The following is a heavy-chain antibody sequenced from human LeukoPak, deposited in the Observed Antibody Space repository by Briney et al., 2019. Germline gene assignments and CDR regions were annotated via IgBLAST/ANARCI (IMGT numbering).Heavy chain of an antibody. J-gene: IGHJ1*01. Sequence: GESLKISCKASGYSFTSHWIGWVRQVPGKGLEWMGIIDPSDSETRYTPSFQGRVTISADKSLTTAYLQWNSLKASDTAMYYCARQTAMGRSGDYWGQGTLVTVSS. V-gene: IGHV5-51*01. CDR3: ARQTAMGRSGDY. D-gene: IGHD5-18*01. CDR1: GYSFTSHW. CDR2: IDPSDSET.